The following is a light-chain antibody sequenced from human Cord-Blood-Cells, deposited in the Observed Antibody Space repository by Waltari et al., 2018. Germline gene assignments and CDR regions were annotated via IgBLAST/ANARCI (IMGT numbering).Light chain of an antibody. CDR1: TGAVTSGYY. J-gene: IGLJ1*01. CDR3: LLYYGGDYV. Sequence: QTVVTQEPSLTVSPGGTVTLTCASSTGAVTSGYYPNWFQQKPGQEPRALIYSTSNKHPWTPARFSGYLLGGKAALTLSGVQPEDEAEYYCLLYYGGDYVFGTGTKVTVL. V-gene: IGLV7-43*01. CDR2: STS.